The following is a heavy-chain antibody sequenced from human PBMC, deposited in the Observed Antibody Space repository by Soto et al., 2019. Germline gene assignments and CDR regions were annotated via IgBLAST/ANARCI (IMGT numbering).Heavy chain of an antibody. J-gene: IGHJ3*02. CDR1: GVSINSGGYY. D-gene: IGHD1-1*01. CDR3: ARGSQLERDALEI. Sequence: QVQLQESGPGLVKPSQTLSLTCSVSGVSINSGGYYWSWIRHHPGKGLEWIGYIYYTGHTFYNPSLKSRVAMSLDTSKSQFSLKLSSVTAADTAVYYCARGSQLERDALEIWGQGTMVTVSS. V-gene: IGHV4-31*03. CDR2: IYYTGHT.